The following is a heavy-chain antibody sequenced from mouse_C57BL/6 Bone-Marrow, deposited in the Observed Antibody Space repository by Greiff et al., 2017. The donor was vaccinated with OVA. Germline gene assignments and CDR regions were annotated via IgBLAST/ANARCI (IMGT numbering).Heavy chain of an antibody. CDR3: ARPTGVTTVVARGWYFDV. V-gene: IGHV5-6*01. CDR1: GFTFSSYG. CDR2: ISSGGSYT. Sequence: EVQLQESGGDLVKPGGSLKLSCAASGFTFSSYGMSWVRQTPDKRLEWVATISSGGSYTYYPDSVKGRFTISRDNAKNTLYLQMSSLKSEDTAMYYCARPTGVTTVVARGWYFDVWGTGTTVTVSS. J-gene: IGHJ1*03. D-gene: IGHD1-1*01.